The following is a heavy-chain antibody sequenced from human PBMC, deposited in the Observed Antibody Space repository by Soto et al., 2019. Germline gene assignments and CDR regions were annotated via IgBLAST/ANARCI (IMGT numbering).Heavy chain of an antibody. CDR1: VFTFSSYD. J-gene: IGHJ4*02. CDR3: ARAIGPTLFDY. V-gene: IGHV3-13*04. D-gene: IGHD3-22*01. Sequence: GSLRLSCSASVFTFSSYDMHWVRQVTGKGLEWVSAIGTTGDTYYAGSVKVRFTISRENAKNSLYLQMNSLRAGDTAIYFCARAIGPTLFDYWGQGTLVTVSS. CDR2: IGTTGDT.